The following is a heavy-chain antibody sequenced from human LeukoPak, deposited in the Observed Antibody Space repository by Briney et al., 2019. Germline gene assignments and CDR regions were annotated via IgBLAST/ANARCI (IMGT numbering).Heavy chain of an antibody. D-gene: IGHD3-10*01. CDR1: GFTFSRYG. CDR2: ISYDGSNK. V-gene: IGHV3-30*18. Sequence: PGGSLRFSCAASGFTFSRYGMHWVRQASGKGLEWVALISYDGSNKYYADSVKGRFTISRDNSKNTLYLQMNSLRPEDTAVYYCAKGDPYGSGSYPVDYWGQGTLVTVSS. J-gene: IGHJ4*02. CDR3: AKGDPYGSGSYPVDY.